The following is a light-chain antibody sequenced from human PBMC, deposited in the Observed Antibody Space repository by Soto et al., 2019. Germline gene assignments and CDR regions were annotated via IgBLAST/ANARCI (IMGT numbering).Light chain of an antibody. J-gene: IGLJ1*01. Sequence: SYELTQPPSVSVAPGQTARITCGGNNIGSKNVHWYQQKPGQAPVRVVFDDSDRPSGISERFSGSNSGNTATLTISRVEAGDDADYFCHVWDSRSEHFVFGAGTKLTVL. CDR2: DDS. V-gene: IGLV3-21*02. CDR3: HVWDSRSEHFV. CDR1: NIGSKN.